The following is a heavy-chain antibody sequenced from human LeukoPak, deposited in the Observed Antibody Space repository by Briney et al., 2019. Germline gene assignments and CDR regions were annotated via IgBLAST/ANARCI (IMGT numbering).Heavy chain of an antibody. CDR2: INHSGNT. V-gene: IGHV4-34*01. CDR1: GGSFIGYH. CDR3: ARDPTTVVTTPYYFDD. J-gene: IGHJ4*02. Sequence: SETLSLTCAVSGGSFIGYHWNWIRQPPGKGLEWIGEINHSGNTNYNPSLKSRVTISIDTSKHQFSLKLRSLTAADTAVYYCARDPTTVVTTPYYFDDWGQGTLVTVSS. D-gene: IGHD4-23*01.